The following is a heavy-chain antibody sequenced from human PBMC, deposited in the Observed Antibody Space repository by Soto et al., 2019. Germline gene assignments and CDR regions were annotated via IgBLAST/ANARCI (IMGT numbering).Heavy chain of an antibody. J-gene: IGHJ6*02. CDR3: ARDTSVYGMDV. Sequence: PGGSLRLSCAASGFTFSSYAMHWVRQAPGKGLEWVAVISYGGSNKYYADSVKGRFTISRDNSKNTLYLQMNSLRAEDTAVYYCARDTSVYGMDVWGQGTTVTVSS. D-gene: IGHD3-10*01. CDR1: GFTFSSYA. CDR2: ISYGGSNK. V-gene: IGHV3-30-3*01.